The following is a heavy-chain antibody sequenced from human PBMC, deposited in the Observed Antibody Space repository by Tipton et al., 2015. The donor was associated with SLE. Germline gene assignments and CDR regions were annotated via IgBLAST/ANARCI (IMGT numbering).Heavy chain of an antibody. J-gene: IGHJ6*03. Sequence: QSGAEVKKPGASVKVSCKASGYTFTSYYMHWVRQAPGQGLEWMGIVNPSGGSTSYAQKFQGRVTMTRDTSTSTVYMELSSLRSEDTAVYYCARRYDFWSGYNYMDVWGKGTTVTVSS. D-gene: IGHD3-3*01. CDR1: GYTFTSYY. CDR2: VNPSGGST. V-gene: IGHV1-46*01. CDR3: ARRYDFWSGYNYMDV.